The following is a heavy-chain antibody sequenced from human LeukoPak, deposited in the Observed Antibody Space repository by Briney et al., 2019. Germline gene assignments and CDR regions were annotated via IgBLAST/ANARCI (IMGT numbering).Heavy chain of an antibody. CDR3: ARGVRITMVRGAFDI. CDR2: ITWNSGSI. Sequence: SLRLSCAASGFTFDNYAMHWVRQAPGKGLEWVSGITWNSGSIAYADSVKGRFTISRDNAKNSLYLLRAEDTALYYCARGVRITMVRGAFDIWGQGTMVTVSS. CDR1: GFTFDNYA. V-gene: IGHV3-9*01. J-gene: IGHJ3*02. D-gene: IGHD3-10*01.